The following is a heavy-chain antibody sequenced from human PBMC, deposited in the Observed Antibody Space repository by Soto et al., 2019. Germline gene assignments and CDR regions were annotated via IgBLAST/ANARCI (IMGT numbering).Heavy chain of an antibody. CDR2: INPNSGGT. Sequence: SVKVSCKASGCTFTGCYMHWVGQPGGQGLEWMGWINPNSGGTNYAQKFQGRVTMTRDTSISTAYMELSRLRSDDTAVYYCARDRCSSTSWVYYYYGMDVWGQGTTVTVSS. V-gene: IGHV1-2*02. J-gene: IGHJ6*02. D-gene: IGHD2-2*01. CDR3: ARDRCSSTSWVYYYYGMDV. CDR1: GCTFTGCY.